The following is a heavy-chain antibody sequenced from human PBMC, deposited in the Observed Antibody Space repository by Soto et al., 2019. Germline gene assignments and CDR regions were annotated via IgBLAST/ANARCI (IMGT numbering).Heavy chain of an antibody. CDR1: GFTFSSYW. CDR3: ARDPPGAGPNFDY. J-gene: IGHJ4*02. V-gene: IGHV3-7*01. CDR2: IKQDGSEE. Sequence: GGSLRLSCAASGFTFSSYWMTWVRQAPGKGLEWVANIKQDGSEEYYVDSVKGRFTISRDNAKNSLYLQMNSLRAEDTAVYYCARDPPGAGPNFDYWGQGSLVTVSS. D-gene: IGHD1-1*01.